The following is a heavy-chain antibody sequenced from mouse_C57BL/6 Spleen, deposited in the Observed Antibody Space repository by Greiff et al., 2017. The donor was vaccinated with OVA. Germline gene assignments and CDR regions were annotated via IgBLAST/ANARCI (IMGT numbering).Heavy chain of an antibody. D-gene: IGHD1-1*01. CDR3: ARTHYYGSSSGFAY. V-gene: IGHV1-50*01. CDR1: GYTFTSYW. J-gene: IGHJ3*01. Sequence: QVQLQQPGAELVKPGASVKLSCKASGYTFTSYWMQWVKQRPGQGLEWIGEIDPSDSYNNYNQKFKGKATLTVDTSSSTAYMQLSSLTSEDSAVYYCARTHYYGSSSGFAYWGQGTLVTVSA. CDR2: IDPSDSYN.